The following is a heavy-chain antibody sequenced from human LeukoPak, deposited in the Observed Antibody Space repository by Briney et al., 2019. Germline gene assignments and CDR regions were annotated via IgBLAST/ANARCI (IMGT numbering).Heavy chain of an antibody. V-gene: IGHV1-46*01. Sequence: ASVKVSCKTSGYSFTSYYMHWVRQAPGQGLAWMGMISPRGGSTTYAQKFQGRVTMTRDMSSSTVYMELSSLRSEDTAVYSCARDPAYCTNGVCYRLFDYWGQGTLVTVSS. CDR1: GYSFTSYY. D-gene: IGHD2-8*01. J-gene: IGHJ4*02. CDR3: ARDPAYCTNGVCYRLFDY. CDR2: ISPRGGST.